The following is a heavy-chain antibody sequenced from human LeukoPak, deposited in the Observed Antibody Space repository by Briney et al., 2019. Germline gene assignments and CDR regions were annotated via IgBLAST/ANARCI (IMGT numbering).Heavy chain of an antibody. D-gene: IGHD6-13*01. Sequence: GGSLRLSCAASGFTFSSYAMSWVRQAPGKGLEWDSAISGSGGSTYYADSVKGRFTISRDNSKNTLYLQMNSLRAEDTAVYYCAKAIAAAGKLFDYWGQGTLVTVSS. CDR2: ISGSGGST. J-gene: IGHJ4*02. CDR3: AKAIAAAGKLFDY. CDR1: GFTFSSYA. V-gene: IGHV3-23*01.